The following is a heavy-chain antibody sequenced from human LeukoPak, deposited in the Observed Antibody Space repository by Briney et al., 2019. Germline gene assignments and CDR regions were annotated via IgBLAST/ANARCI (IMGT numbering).Heavy chain of an antibody. CDR2: IYTTGSS. CDR3: ARDGYSSAWADLEYFDY. V-gene: IGHV4-4*07. CDR1: GGSISSYY. J-gene: IGHJ4*02. Sequence: SETLSLTCTVSGGSISSYYWSWIRLPAGKGLEWIGRIYTTGSSNYNPSLKGRVTISVDKSKNQFSLNLSSVTAADTAIYYCARDGYSSAWADLEYFDYWGQGIPVTVSS. D-gene: IGHD6-19*01.